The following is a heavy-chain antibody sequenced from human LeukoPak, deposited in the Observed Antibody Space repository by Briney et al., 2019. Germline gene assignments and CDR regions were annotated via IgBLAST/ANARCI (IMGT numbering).Heavy chain of an antibody. J-gene: IGHJ5*02. D-gene: IGHD6-19*01. CDR3: AKDLVSSGWSSSLFDP. CDR1: GFTFSSYW. V-gene: IGHV3-74*01. Sequence: GGSLRLSCAASGFTFSSYWMQWVRQAPGKGLVWVSRLSPDGSSTTSADSVKGRFTISRDNAKNTLYLQMNSLRAEDTAVYYCAKDLVSSGWSSSLFDPWGQGTLVTVSS. CDR2: LSPDGSST.